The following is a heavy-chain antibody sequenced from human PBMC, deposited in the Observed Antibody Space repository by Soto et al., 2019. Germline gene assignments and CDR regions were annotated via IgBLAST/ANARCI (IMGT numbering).Heavy chain of an antibody. J-gene: IGHJ3*02. Sequence: QVQLVQSGAEVKKPGAAVKVSCSASGYTFTSYGLSWVRQAPGQGLEWMGWIRAYNGKTNHAQKLQGRVTMTTDTPTSTAYMELRSLRSDDTAVYYCSRDLNIPWPITGSHTDAFDIWGQGTTVTVSS. CDR3: SRDLNIPWPITGSHTDAFDI. CDR2: IRAYNGKT. CDR1: GYTFTSYG. D-gene: IGHD1-20*01. V-gene: IGHV1-18*01.